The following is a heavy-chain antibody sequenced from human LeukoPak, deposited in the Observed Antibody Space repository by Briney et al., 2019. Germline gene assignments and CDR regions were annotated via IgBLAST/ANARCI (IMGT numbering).Heavy chain of an antibody. CDR2: MNPNSGNT. CDR1: GYTFTSYD. J-gene: IGHJ4*02. V-gene: IGHV1-8*03. Sequence: GASVKVSCKASGYTFTSYDINWVRQATGQGLEWMGWMNPNSGNTGYAQKFQGRVTITRNTSISTAYMELSSLRSEDTAVSYCARGGGLRLRYFDWLLYWGQGTLVTVSS. D-gene: IGHD3-9*01. CDR3: ARGGGLRLRYFDWLLY.